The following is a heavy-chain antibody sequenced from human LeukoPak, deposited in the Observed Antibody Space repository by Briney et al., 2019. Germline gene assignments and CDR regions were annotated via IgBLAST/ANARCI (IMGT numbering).Heavy chain of an antibody. D-gene: IGHD3-3*01. CDR2: ISYDGSNK. V-gene: IGHV3-30*18. CDR1: GFTFSSYD. J-gene: IGHJ4*02. CDR3: AKGPAGSGYYRQFDY. Sequence: GGSLRLSCAASGFTFSSYDMHWVRQAPGKGLEWVAVISYDGSNKYYADSVKGRFTISRDNSKNTLYLQMNSLRAEDTAVYYCAKGPAGSGYYRQFDYWGQGTLVTVSS.